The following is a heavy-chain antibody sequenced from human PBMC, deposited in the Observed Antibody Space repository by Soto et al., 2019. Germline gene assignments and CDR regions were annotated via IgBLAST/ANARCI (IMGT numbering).Heavy chain of an antibody. CDR2: IYYSGST. CDR3: ARGDLVTGGYYFDY. J-gene: IGHJ4*02. V-gene: IGHV4-59*01. D-gene: IGHD2-21*02. CDR1: GGSISSYY. Sequence: SETLSLTCTVSGGSISSYYWSWIRQPPGKGLEWIGYIYYSGSTNYNPSLKSRVTISVDTSKNQFSLKLSSVTAADTAVYYCARGDLVTGGYYFDYWGQGTLVTVSS.